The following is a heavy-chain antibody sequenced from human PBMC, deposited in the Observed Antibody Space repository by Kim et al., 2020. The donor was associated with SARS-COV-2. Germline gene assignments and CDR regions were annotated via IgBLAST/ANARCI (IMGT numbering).Heavy chain of an antibody. D-gene: IGHD2-21*02. Sequence: GGSLRLSCAASGFTFSSHWMIWVRQAPGKGLEWVASIKQDGGEIYYVDSVKGRFTISRDNAKNSLYLQMNSLRAEDTAVYYCARSCGGDCYSVFIPAYYFGMDVWGQGTTVTVSS. J-gene: IGHJ6*02. CDR3: ARSCGGDCYSVFIPAYYFGMDV. V-gene: IGHV3-7*01. CDR2: IKQDGGEI. CDR1: GFTFSSHW.